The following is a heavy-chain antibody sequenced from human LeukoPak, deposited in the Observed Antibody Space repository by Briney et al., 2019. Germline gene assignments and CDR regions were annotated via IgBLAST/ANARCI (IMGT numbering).Heavy chain of an antibody. CDR1: GGSFSGYY. V-gene: IGHV4-34*01. J-gene: IGHJ6*02. CDR3: ARAGSVLQWLDPFYYYGMDV. D-gene: IGHD6-19*01. CDR2: INHSGST. Sequence: SETLSLTCAVYGGSFSGYYWSWIRQPPGKGLEWIGEINHSGSTNYNPSLKSRVTISVDTSKNQFSLKLSSVTAAATAVYYCARAGSVLQWLDPFYYYGMDVWGQGTTVTVSS.